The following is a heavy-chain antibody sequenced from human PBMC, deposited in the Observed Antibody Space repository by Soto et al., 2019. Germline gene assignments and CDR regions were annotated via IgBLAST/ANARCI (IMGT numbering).Heavy chain of an antibody. CDR3: ARGSGWNLY. V-gene: IGHV4-39*07. D-gene: IGHD6-19*01. CDR2: IYYSGST. Sequence: PSETLSLTCTVSGGSISSSSYYWGWIRQPPGKGLEWIGYIYYSGSTYYNPSLKSRVTISVDTSKNQFSLNLNSVTAADTAVYYCARGSGWNLYWGLGTLVTVSS. CDR1: GGSISSSSYY. J-gene: IGHJ4*02.